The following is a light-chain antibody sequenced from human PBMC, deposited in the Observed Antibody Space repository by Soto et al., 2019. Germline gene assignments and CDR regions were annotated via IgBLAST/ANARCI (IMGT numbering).Light chain of an antibody. Sequence: DIQMTQSPSSLSASVGDRVTITCRASQSISSYLNWYQQKPGKAPKLLIYAASSLQSGVPSRFSGSGSGTDFTLTISSLQPEDFATYYCQQSYSTPLPFGQGPNVEIK. CDR2: AAS. V-gene: IGKV1-39*01. CDR1: QSISSY. CDR3: QQSYSTPLP. J-gene: IGKJ1*01.